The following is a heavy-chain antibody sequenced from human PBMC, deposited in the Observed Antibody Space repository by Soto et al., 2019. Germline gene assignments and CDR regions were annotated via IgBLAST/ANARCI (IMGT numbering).Heavy chain of an antibody. J-gene: IGHJ4*02. CDR1: GFTFTNNW. CDR2: INEDGTEK. Sequence: GGSLRLSCAASGFTFTNNWMTWVRQAPEKGLEWVANINEDGTEKYSMDSVKGRFTISRDNAKNSLYLQMSSLRAEDTAVYYCATGVYHLDHWGQGTLVTVSS. V-gene: IGHV3-7*01. D-gene: IGHD3-10*01. CDR3: ATGVYHLDH.